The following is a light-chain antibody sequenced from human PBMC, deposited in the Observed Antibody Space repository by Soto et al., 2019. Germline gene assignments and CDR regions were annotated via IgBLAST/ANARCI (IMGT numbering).Light chain of an antibody. CDR2: DST. CDR1: QAIRDW. Sequence: DVQLIQSPSTLSASIGDSVTITCRVSQAIRDWGAWYQQKPGKAPKLLFYDSTSSESGVPSRFSGTGSETEFTLTISGIQPHDFATYYCQQYASYSKTFGQGTRVEL. CDR3: QQYASYSKT. J-gene: IGKJ1*01. V-gene: IGKV1-5*01.